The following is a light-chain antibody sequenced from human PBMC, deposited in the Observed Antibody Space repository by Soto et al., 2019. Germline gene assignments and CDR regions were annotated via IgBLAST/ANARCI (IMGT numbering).Light chain of an antibody. CDR3: QQFSNYPLT. CDR2: DAS. V-gene: IGKV1D-13*01. Sequence: AIHLTQSPSSLSATVGDSVTITCRASQGIARALAWYQQKPGKAPKLLIYDASSLESGVPSRFSVSGYVTDFTLTITSLQPEDFATYYCQQFSNYPLTFGGGTKVESK. CDR1: QGIARA. J-gene: IGKJ4*01.